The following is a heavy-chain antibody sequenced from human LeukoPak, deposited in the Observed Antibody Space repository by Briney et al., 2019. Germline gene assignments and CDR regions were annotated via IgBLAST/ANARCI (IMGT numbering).Heavy chain of an antibody. D-gene: IGHD2-21*02. CDR3: ARRGYCGGDCYSDY. V-gene: IGHV5-51*01. CDR1: GYSFTTYW. J-gene: IGHJ4*02. Sequence: GESLKISCKASGYSFTTYWIAWVRQMPGKGLEWMGMIYPGDSDTRYSPSFKGQVTISADKSISTAYLQWGSLKASDTAMYYCARRGYCGGDCYSDYWGQGTLVTVSS. CDR2: IYPGDSDT.